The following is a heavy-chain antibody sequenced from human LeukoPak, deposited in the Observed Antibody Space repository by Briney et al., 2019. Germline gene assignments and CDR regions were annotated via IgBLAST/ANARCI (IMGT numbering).Heavy chain of an antibody. V-gene: IGHV6-1*01. CDR2: TYYRSKWYN. CDR1: GDSVSSNSAA. J-gene: IGHJ4*02. Sequence: SQTLSLTCAISGDSVSSNSAAWNWVRQSPSRGLEWLGRTYYRSKWYNVSAGSVKSRITINPATSKNQLSQQLNFVTPEDTAVYYCARARGYSSGYWDYWGQGTLVTVSS. CDR3: ARARGYSSGYWDY. D-gene: IGHD3-22*01.